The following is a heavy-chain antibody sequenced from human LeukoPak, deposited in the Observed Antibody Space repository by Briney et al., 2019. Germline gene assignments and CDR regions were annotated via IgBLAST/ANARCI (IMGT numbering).Heavy chain of an antibody. V-gene: IGHV4-34*01. CDR1: GGSFSGYY. D-gene: IGHD3-3*01. CDR2: INHSGST. CDR3: ARKVTYYDFWSGYFSGNWFDP. Sequence: SETLSLTCAVYGGSFSGYYWSWIRQPPGKGLEWIGEINHSGSTNYNPSLKNRVTISVDTSKNQFSLKLSSVTAADTAVYYCARKVTYYDFWSGYFSGNWFDPWGQGTLVTVSS. J-gene: IGHJ5*02.